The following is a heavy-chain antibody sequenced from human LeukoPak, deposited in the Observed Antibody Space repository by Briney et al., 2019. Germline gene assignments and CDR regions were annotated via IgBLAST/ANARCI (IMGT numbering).Heavy chain of an antibody. CDR1: GYTFTGYY. CDR2: INPNSGGT. Sequence: ASVKVSCKASGYTFTGYYMHWVRQAPGQGLEWMGWINPNSGGTNYAQKFQGRVTMNRDTSISTAYMELSRLRSDDTAVYYCARGPGSYFLYYFDYWGQGTLVTVSS. J-gene: IGHJ4*02. D-gene: IGHD1-26*01. CDR3: ARGPGSYFLYYFDY. V-gene: IGHV1-2*02.